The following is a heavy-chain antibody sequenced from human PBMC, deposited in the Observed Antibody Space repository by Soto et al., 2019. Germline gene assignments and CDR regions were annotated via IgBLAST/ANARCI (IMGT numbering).Heavy chain of an antibody. CDR3: AREMYGSGSELIDP. V-gene: IGHV1-18*01. D-gene: IGHD3-10*01. CDR2: ISAYNGNT. Sequence: ASVKVSCKASGYTFTSYGISWVRQPPGQGLEWMGWISAYNGNTNYAQKLQGRVTMTTDTSTSTAYMELRSLRSDDTAVYYCAREMYGSGSELIDPWGQGTLVTVSS. J-gene: IGHJ5*02. CDR1: GYTFTSYG.